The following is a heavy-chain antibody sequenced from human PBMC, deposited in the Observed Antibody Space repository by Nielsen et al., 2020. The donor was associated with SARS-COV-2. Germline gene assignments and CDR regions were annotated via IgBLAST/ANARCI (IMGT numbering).Heavy chain of an antibody. CDR1: GFTFSGTW. D-gene: IGHD1-26*01. J-gene: IGHJ6*03. V-gene: IGHV3-74*01. CDR3: AKGGATGGNYYYYMDV. Sequence: GESLKISCAASGFTFSGTWMHWVRQAPGKGLLWVSRINDDGSSTIYADSVKGRFTVSRDDAKNTLYLQMDSLRAEDTAVYFCAKGGATGGNYYYYMDVWGKGTTVTVSS. CDR2: INDDGSST.